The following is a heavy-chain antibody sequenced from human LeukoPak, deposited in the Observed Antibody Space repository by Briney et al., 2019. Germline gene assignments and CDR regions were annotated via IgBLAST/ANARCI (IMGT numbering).Heavy chain of an antibody. D-gene: IGHD3-22*01. Sequence: GESLKISCKGSGYSFTSYWIGWVRQMPGKGLEWMGIIYPGDSDTRYSPSFQGQVTISADKSISTAYLQWSSLKASDTAMYYCARLDYDSSGDKRKVKYYFDYWGQGTLVTVSS. J-gene: IGHJ4*02. V-gene: IGHV5-51*01. CDR2: IYPGDSDT. CDR1: GYSFTSYW. CDR3: ARLDYDSSGDKRKVKYYFDY.